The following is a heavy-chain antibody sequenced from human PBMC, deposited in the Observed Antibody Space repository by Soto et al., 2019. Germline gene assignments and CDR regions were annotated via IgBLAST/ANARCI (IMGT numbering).Heavy chain of an antibody. J-gene: IGHJ3*02. CDR2: IIPTFGTA. Sequence: QVQLVQSGAEMREPGSSVKVSCKASGGTFSSSAINWLRQAPGQGPEWMGGIIPTFGTANYIEKFRGRVTITADTSTSTAYMEVSSLTSEDTGMYFCARSETAGHRGFDIWGQGTMVTVSS. V-gene: IGHV1-69*06. CDR3: ARSETAGHRGFDI. CDR1: GGTFSSSA. D-gene: IGHD6-19*01.